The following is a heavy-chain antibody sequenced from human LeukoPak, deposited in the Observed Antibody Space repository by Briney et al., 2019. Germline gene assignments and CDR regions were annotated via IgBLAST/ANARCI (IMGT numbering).Heavy chain of an antibody. CDR3: ARRGGDSSGNFDY. D-gene: IGHD3-22*01. Sequence: KPSETLSLTCTVSGDSISSYYWSWIRQPPGKGLEWIGYIYYSGGTNYNPSLKSRVTISVDTSKKQFSLRLSSVTAADTAVYYCARRGGDSSGNFDYWGQGTLVTVSS. CDR2: IYYSGGT. CDR1: GDSISSYY. J-gene: IGHJ4*02. V-gene: IGHV4-59*08.